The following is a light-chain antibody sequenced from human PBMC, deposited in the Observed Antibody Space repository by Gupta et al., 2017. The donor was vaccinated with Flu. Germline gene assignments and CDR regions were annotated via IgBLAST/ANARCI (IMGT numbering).Light chain of an antibody. J-gene: IGKJ4*01. CDR3: QQDYNRPRT. V-gene: IGKV1-33*01. CDR1: QGVSNY. CDR2: DAS. Sequence: PSSLSASVGERVTITCQASQGVSNYLNWYQQKPGKAPKLLIYDASNLETGVPSRFSGSGSGTSFTFTISSLEPEDFATYYCQQDYNRPRTFGGGTKVEIK.